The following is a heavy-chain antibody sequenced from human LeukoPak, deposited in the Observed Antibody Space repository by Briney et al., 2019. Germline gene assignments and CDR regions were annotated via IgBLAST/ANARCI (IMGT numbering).Heavy chain of an antibody. D-gene: IGHD3-10*01. Sequence: GGSLRLSCAASGFTFSSYSMNWVRQAPGKGLEWVSYISSSSSTIYYADSVKGRFTISRDNAKNSLYLQMNSLRAEDTAVYYCARVVRDSFDYWGQGTLVTASS. V-gene: IGHV3-48*04. J-gene: IGHJ4*02. CDR2: ISSSSSTI. CDR1: GFTFSSYS. CDR3: ARVVRDSFDY.